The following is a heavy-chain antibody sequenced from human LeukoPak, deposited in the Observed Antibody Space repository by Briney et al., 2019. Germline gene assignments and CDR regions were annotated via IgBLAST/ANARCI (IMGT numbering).Heavy chain of an antibody. D-gene: IGHD5-12*01. CDR2: ISGSGDST. V-gene: IGHV3-23*01. CDR3: ARAGYSGYDYDY. CDR1: GFTFSSYD. J-gene: IGHJ4*02. Sequence: GGSLRLSCEASGFTFSSYDMSWVRQAPGKGLEWVSVISGSGDSTYYADSVEGRCTSSRDNSKDALYLQMNSLRAEDTAVYYCARAGYSGYDYDYWSQGTLVTVSS.